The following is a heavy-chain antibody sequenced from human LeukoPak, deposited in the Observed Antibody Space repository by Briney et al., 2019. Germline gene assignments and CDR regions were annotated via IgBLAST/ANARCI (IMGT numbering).Heavy chain of an antibody. V-gene: IGHV1-3*01. CDR1: GYTFTSYA. CDR2: INAGNGNT. CDR3: ARDEDTAMALDHKYYYYGMDV. J-gene: IGHJ6*02. D-gene: IGHD5-18*01. Sequence: ASVKVSCKASGYTFTSYAMHWVRQAPGQRLEWMGWINAGNGNTKYSQKFQGRVTITRDTSASTAYMELSSLRSEDTAVYYCARDEDTAMALDHKYYYYGMDVWGQGTTVTVSS.